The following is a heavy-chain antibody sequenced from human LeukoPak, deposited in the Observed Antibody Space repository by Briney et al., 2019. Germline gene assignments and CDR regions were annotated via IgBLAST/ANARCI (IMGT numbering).Heavy chain of an antibody. CDR3: ARDHSIAAAGIYYGMDV. Sequence: GGSLRLSCAASGFTVSSNYMSWVRQAPGKGLEWVPVIYSGGSTYYADSVKGRFTISRDNSKNTLYLQMNSLRAEDTAVYYCARDHSIAAAGIYYGMDVWGQGTTVTVSS. D-gene: IGHD6-13*01. CDR2: IYSGGST. CDR1: GFTVSSNY. J-gene: IGHJ6*02. V-gene: IGHV3-66*01.